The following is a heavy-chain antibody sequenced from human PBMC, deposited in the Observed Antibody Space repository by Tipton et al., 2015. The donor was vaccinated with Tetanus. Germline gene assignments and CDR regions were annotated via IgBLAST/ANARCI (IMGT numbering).Heavy chain of an antibody. CDR1: GGSFSGYY. J-gene: IGHJ4*02. Sequence: TLSLTCAVYGGSFSGYYWSWIRQPPGKGLEWIGEINHSGSTNYNPSLKSRVTISVDTSKNQFSLKLSSVTAADTAVHYCARNTVAGTVTFDYWGQGTLVTVSS. CDR2: INHSGST. V-gene: IGHV4-34*01. CDR3: ARNTVAGTVTFDY. D-gene: IGHD6-19*01.